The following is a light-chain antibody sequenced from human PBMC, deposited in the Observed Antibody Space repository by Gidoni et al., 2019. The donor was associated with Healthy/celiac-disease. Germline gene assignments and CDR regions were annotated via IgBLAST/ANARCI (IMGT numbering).Light chain of an antibody. CDR1: SSDVGGYNY. J-gene: IGLJ1*01. CDR3: SSYTSGSTPLYV. CDR2: DVS. V-gene: IGLV2-14*01. Sequence: QSALTQPASVSGSPGQSITISCTGTSSDVGGYNYVSWYQQHPGKAPKLMIYDVSNRPSGVSNRFSGSKSGNTASLTISGLQAEDEADYYCSSYTSGSTPLYVFGTGTKVTAL.